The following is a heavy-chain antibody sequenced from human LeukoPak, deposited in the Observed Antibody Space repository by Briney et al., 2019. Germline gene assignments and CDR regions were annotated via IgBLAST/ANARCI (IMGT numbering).Heavy chain of an antibody. J-gene: IGHJ6*02. V-gene: IGHV3-23*01. CDR3: AKYLSAKGPPYALEV. CDR2: ISGSGDST. CDR1: DFTFRSYA. Sequence: AGGSLRLSCAASDFTFRSYAMQWVRQAQGKGLEWVSGISGSGDSTFYADSAKGRFTIFRDNSKNTLYLQMNSLRAEDTAVYYCAKYLSAKGPPYALEVWGQGTTVTVSS.